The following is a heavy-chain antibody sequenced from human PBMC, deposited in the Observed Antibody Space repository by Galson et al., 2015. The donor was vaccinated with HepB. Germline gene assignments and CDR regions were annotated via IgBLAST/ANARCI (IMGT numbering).Heavy chain of an antibody. V-gene: IGHV7-4-1*02. Sequence: SVKVSCKASGYTFTSYAMNWVRQAPGQGLEWMGWINTNTGNPTYAQGFTGRFVFSLDTSVSTAYLQISSLKAEDTAVYYCARGGPSVAIYYYYYGMDVWGQGTTVTVSS. CDR2: INTNTGNP. CDR1: GYTFTSYA. J-gene: IGHJ6*02. CDR3: ARGGPSVAIYYYYYGMDV. D-gene: IGHD2-15*01.